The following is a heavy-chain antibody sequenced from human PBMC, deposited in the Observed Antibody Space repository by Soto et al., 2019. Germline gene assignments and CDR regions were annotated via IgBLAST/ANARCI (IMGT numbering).Heavy chain of an antibody. J-gene: IGHJ4*02. CDR1: GGTFGSYA. CDR3: ALSPGSSGYHGGHFDY. CDR2: IIPIFGTA. V-gene: IGHV1-69*01. Sequence: QVQLVQSGAEVKKPGSSVKVSCKASGGTFGSYAISWVRQAPGQGLEWMGGIIPIFGTANYAQKFQGRVTITADESTSTAYMELSSLRSEDTAVYYCALSPGSSGYHGGHFDYWGQGSLVSVSS. D-gene: IGHD3-22*01.